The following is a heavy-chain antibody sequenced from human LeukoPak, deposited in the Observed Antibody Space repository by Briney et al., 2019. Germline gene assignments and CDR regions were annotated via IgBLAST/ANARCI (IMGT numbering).Heavy chain of an antibody. J-gene: IGHJ3*02. CDR3: ARDRVLRFFSFQDAFDI. D-gene: IGHD3-3*01. CDR1: GFTFSSYA. CDR2: IKQDGSEK. Sequence: PGGSLRLSCAASGFTFSSYAISWVRQAPGKGLEWVANIKQDGSEKYYVDSVKGRFTISRDNAKNSLYLQMNSLRAEDTAVYYCARDRVLRFFSFQDAFDIWGQGTMVTVSS. V-gene: IGHV3-7*01.